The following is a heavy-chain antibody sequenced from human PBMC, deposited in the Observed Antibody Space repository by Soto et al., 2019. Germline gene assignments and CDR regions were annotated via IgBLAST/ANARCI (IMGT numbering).Heavy chain of an antibody. CDR1: GFTFSSYA. D-gene: IGHD2-2*01. Sequence: GGSLRLSCAASGFTFSSYAMSWVRQAPGKGLEWVSAISGSGGSTYYTDSVKGRFTISRDNSKNTLYLQMNSLRAEDTAVYYCAKDLAIVVVPAAPTTPYYFDYWGQGTLVTISS. J-gene: IGHJ4*02. CDR3: AKDLAIVVVPAAPTTPYYFDY. CDR2: ISGSGGST. V-gene: IGHV3-23*01.